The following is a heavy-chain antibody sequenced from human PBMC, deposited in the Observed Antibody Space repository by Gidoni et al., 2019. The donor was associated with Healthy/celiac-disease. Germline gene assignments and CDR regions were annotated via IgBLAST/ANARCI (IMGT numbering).Heavy chain of an antibody. CDR1: GYPLTELS. V-gene: IGHV1-24*01. CDR3: ATGGSYFTGLAFDI. Sequence: QVQLVQSGAEVKKPGASVKVSCKVSGYPLTELSMHWVRQAPGKGLEWMGGFDPEDGETIYAQKFQGRVTMTEDTYTDTAYMELSSLRSEDTAVYYCATGGSYFTGLAFDIWGQGTMVTVSS. D-gene: IGHD1-26*01. J-gene: IGHJ3*02. CDR2: FDPEDGET.